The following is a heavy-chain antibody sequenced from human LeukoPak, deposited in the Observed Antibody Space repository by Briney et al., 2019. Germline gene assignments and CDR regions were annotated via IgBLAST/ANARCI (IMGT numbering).Heavy chain of an antibody. V-gene: IGHV4-38-2*01. Sequence: PSETLSLTCDVSGFSLNRGFSWGCVRQPPGKGLEWMGNIHHRGTTYYSPSLKTRITITLDTPKNRFSLRLNSVTAADTAVYFCARFDYIWERYGETHGMDAFDMWGQGTMVTVSS. D-gene: IGHD3-16*01. CDR3: ARFDYIWERYGETHGMDAFDM. CDR1: GFSLNRGFS. J-gene: IGHJ3*02. CDR2: IHHRGTT.